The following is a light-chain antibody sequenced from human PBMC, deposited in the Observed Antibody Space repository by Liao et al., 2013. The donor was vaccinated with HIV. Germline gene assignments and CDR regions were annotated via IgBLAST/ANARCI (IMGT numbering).Light chain of an antibody. Sequence: SYDLTQSSSVSVSPGQTASITCSGDKLGDKNACWYQQKPGQSPVLVIYQDSKRPSGIPERFSGSNSGNTATLTISRVEAGDEADYYCQVWDSSSDHLVFGGGTKLTVL. CDR2: QDS. CDR1: KLGDKN. CDR3: QVWDSSSDHLV. V-gene: IGLV3-1*01. J-gene: IGLJ2*01.